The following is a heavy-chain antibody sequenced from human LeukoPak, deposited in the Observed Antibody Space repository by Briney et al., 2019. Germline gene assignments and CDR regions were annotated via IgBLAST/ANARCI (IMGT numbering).Heavy chain of an antibody. V-gene: IGHV3-48*03. D-gene: IGHD6-13*01. CDR2: ISSSGSTI. Sequence: GGSLRLSCAASGFTFSSYEMNWVRQAPGKGLEWVSYISSSGSTIYYADSVKGRFTISRDNAKNSLYLQMNSLRAEDTAVYYCAREDASSWDYWGQGILVTVSS. CDR1: GFTFSSYE. CDR3: AREDASSWDY. J-gene: IGHJ4*02.